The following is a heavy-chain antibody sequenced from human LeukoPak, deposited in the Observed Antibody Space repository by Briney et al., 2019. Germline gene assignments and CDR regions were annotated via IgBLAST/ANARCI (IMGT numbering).Heavy chain of an antibody. Sequence: ASVKVSCKASGYTFTGYYMHWVRQAPGQGLEWMGWINPNSGGTNYAQKFQGRVTMTRDTSISTAYMELSRLRSDDTAVYYCARDRAGGDSSGYYLNWFDPWGQGTLVTVSS. CDR1: GYTFTGYY. CDR2: INPNSGGT. CDR3: ARDRAGGDSSGYYLNWFDP. J-gene: IGHJ5*02. D-gene: IGHD3-22*01. V-gene: IGHV1-2*02.